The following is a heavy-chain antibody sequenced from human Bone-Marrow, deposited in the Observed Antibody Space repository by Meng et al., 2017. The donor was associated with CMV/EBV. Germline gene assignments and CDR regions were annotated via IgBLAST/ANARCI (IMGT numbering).Heavy chain of an antibody. CDR1: GYTFTSYY. CDR2: INPSGGST. J-gene: IGHJ4*02. V-gene: IGHV1-46*01. Sequence: ASVKVSCKASGYTFTSYYMRWVRQAPGQGLEWMGIINPSGGSTSYAQKFQGRVTMTRDTSTSTVYMELSSLRSEDTAVYYCARGGYYDSSGYYDVGYWGQGTLVTVSS. CDR3: ARGGYYDSSGYYDVGY. D-gene: IGHD3-22*01.